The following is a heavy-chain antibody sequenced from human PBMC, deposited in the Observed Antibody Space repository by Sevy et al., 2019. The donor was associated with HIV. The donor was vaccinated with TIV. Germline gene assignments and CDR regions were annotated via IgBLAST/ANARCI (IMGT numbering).Heavy chain of an antibody. CDR3: AREVTMVRGGGYYFDY. CDR2: IIPIFGTT. V-gene: IGHV1-69*13. Sequence: ASVKVSCKASGGTFSSYAIHWVRQAPGQGLEWMGGIIPIFGTTNYAQKFQGRVTITADESTSTSNMELGSLRSEDTAVYYCAREVTMVRGGGYYFDYWGQGTLVTVSS. J-gene: IGHJ4*02. D-gene: IGHD3-10*01. CDR1: GGTFSSYA.